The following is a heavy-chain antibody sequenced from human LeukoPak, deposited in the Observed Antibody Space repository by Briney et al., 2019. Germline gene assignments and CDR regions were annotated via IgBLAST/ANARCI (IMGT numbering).Heavy chain of an antibody. CDR2: IDYRGST. D-gene: IGHD3-3*01. CDR3: ARVVTIFGSIGGWFDP. CDR1: GGSISSYY. Sequence: SETLSPTCTVSGGSISSYYWSWIRQPPGKGLEWIGYIDYRGSTNYNPSLKRRVTISVDTSKNQFSLKLSSVTAADTAVYYCARVVTIFGSIGGWFDPWGQGTLVTVSS. V-gene: IGHV4-59*01. J-gene: IGHJ5*02.